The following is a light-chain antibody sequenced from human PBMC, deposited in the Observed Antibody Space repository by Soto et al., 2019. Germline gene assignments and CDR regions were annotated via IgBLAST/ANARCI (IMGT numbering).Light chain of an antibody. Sequence: SALAQPPSASGSPGQSVTISCTGTSSDVGANNYVSWYQHHPGKAPKLIIYDVTERPSGVPDRFSGSKSGNTASLTVSGLQSEDEADYYCGSYAGSNSWVFGGGTKLTVL. CDR1: SSDVGANNY. CDR3: GSYAGSNSWV. CDR2: DVT. V-gene: IGLV2-8*01. J-gene: IGLJ3*02.